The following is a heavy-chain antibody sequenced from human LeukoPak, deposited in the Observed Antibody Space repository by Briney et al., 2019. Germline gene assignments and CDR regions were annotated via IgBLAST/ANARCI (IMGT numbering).Heavy chain of an antibody. CDR2: IIPIFGTA. CDR1: GGTFSSYA. CDR3: ARATVTTKGPFDY. D-gene: IGHD4-11*01. J-gene: IGHJ4*02. V-gene: IGHV1-69*13. Sequence: SVKVSCKASGGTFSSYAISWVRQAPGQGLEWMGGIIPIFGTANYAQKFQGRVAITADESTSTAYMELSSLRSEDTAVYYCARATVTTKGPFDYWGQGTLVTVSS.